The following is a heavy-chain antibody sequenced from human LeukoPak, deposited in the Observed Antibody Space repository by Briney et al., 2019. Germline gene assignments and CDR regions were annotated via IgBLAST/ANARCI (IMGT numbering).Heavy chain of an antibody. CDR1: GGSISSGGYY. D-gene: IGHD3-22*01. Sequence: SETLSLTCTVSGGSISSGGYYWSWIRQHPGKGLEWIGYIYYSGSTYHNPSLKSRVTISVDTSKNQFSLKLSSVTAADTAVYYCARVHYYDSSGYSSWYFDLWGRGTLVTVSS. CDR2: IYYSGST. CDR3: ARVHYYDSSGYSSWYFDL. J-gene: IGHJ2*01. V-gene: IGHV4-31*03.